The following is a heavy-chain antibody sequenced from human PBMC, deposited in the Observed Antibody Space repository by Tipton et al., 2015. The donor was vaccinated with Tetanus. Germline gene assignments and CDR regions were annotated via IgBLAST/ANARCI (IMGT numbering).Heavy chain of an antibody. CDR1: GGSLSSGTLY. Sequence: TLSLTCSLSGGSLSSGTLYWDWIRQRPGKGLEWIGNIYYNGNTLQNPSLKGRVTLSLDKSKNQFSLKLRSVTAADTAIYYCARSADNWFDPWGQGILVTVSS. CDR2: IYYNGNT. J-gene: IGHJ5*02. V-gene: IGHV4-39*01. CDR3: ARSADNWFDP.